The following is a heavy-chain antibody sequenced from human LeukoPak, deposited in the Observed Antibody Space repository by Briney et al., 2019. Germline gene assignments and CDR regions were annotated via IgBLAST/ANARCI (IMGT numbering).Heavy chain of an antibody. V-gene: IGHV5-51*01. CDR3: AGLSSTSRGVPDAKDWFDP. J-gene: IGHJ5*02. CDR1: GYSFINYW. CDR2: IYPGDSDI. Sequence: GESLKISCEASGYSFINYWIGWVRQMPGKGLEWMGTIYPGDSDIRYSPSFQGQVSISADKSTSTAYVQWSSLKASDTAIYYCAGLSSTSRGVPDAKDWFDPWGQGTLVTVSS. D-gene: IGHD2-2*01.